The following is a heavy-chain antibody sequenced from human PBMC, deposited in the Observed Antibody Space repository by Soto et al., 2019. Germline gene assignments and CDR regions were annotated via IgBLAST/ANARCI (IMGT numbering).Heavy chain of an antibody. CDR1: VASISSGGYY. V-gene: IGHV4-31*03. Sequence: SETLSLTCTVSVASISSGGYYWSWIRQHPGEGLEWIGYIYYSGSTSYNPSLKSRVTISVDTSKNQFSLKLSSVTAADTAVYYCARGSKYDTSGYPPWFAPWGQGTLVTVSS. D-gene: IGHD3-22*01. CDR2: IYYSGST. CDR3: ARGSKYDTSGYPPWFAP. J-gene: IGHJ5*02.